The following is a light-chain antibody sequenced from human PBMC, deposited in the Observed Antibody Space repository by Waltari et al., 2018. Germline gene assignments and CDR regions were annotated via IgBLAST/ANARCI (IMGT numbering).Light chain of an antibody. V-gene: IGKV1-5*03. J-gene: IGKJ2*01. CDR1: QSIMSW. CDR2: KAS. Sequence: DVQMTQSPSTLSASVGDTASITCRASQSIMSWLAWYQPKAGKAPKVLISKASTLESGVPSRFSGSESGTEFTLTISNLQPDDFATYYCQQYNTDYTFGQGTILEIK. CDR3: QQYNTDYT.